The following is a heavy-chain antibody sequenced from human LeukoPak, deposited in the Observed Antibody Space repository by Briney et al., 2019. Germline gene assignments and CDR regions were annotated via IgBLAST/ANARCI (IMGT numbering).Heavy chain of an antibody. D-gene: IGHD4-11*01. CDR2: IYSGGST. CDR1: GFTVSSSY. V-gene: IGHV3-66*01. CDR3: ARSTTVTPPFIS. Sequence: GGSLRLSCAASGFTVSSSYMSWVRQAPGKGLEWVSVIYSGGSTYYADSVKGRFTISRDNSKNTLFLQMNSLRAEDTAVYYCARSTTVTPPFISWGQGTLVTVSS. J-gene: IGHJ4*02.